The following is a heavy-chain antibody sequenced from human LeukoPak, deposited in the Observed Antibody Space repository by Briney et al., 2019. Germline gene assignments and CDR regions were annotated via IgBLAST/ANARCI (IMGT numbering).Heavy chain of an antibody. CDR3: ARGADYSSSWYRESDAFDI. J-gene: IGHJ3*02. V-gene: IGHV3-13*04. Sequence: GGSLRLSCAASGFTFSSYDMHWVRQATGKGLEWVSAICTAGDTYYPGSVKGRFTISRENAKNSFYLQMNILRAGDTAVYYCARGADYSSSWYRESDAFDIWGQGTLVTVSS. CDR2: ICTAGDT. D-gene: IGHD6-13*01. CDR1: GFTFSSYD.